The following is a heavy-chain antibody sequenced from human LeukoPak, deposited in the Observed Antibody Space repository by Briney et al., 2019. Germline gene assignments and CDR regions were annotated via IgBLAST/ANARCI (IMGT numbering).Heavy chain of an antibody. Sequence: PGRSLRLSCVASGFTFSLFGMHWVRQAPGKGLEWVALISYDGSNKWYADSVEGRFTTSRDNSKNTLYLQMSSLRAEDTAVYYCAKDEPGISATRPDYWGQGTLVSVSS. J-gene: IGHJ4*02. CDR2: ISYDGSNK. CDR1: GFTFSLFG. D-gene: IGHD6-19*01. V-gene: IGHV3-30*18. CDR3: AKDEPGISATRPDY.